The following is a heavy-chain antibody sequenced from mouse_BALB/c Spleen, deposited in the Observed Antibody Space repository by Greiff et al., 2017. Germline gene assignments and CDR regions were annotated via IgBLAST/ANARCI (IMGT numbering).Heavy chain of an antibody. J-gene: IGHJ2*01. CDR1: GYTFTSYY. V-gene: IGHV1S81*02. CDR3: TRTRSSYFDY. CDR2: INPSNGGT. Sequence: VKLVESGAELVKPGASVKLSCKASGYTFTSYYMYWVKQRPGQGLEWIGEINPSNGGTNFNEKFKSKATLTVDKSSSTAYMQLSSLTSEDSAVYYCTRTRSSYFDYWGQGTTLTVSS.